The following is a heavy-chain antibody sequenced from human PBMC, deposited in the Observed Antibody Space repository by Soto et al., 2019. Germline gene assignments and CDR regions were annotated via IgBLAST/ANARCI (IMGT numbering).Heavy chain of an antibody. V-gene: IGHV3-30*18. CDR1: GFTFSSYG. CDR3: AKDRGLGGSYYYFDY. CDR2: ISYDGSNK. J-gene: IGHJ4*02. Sequence: QVQLVESGGGVVQPGRSLRLSCAASGFTFSSYGMHWVRQAPGKGLEWVAVISYDGSNKYYADSVKGRFTISRDNSKNTLYLQMNSLRAEDTAVYYCAKDRGLGGSYYYFDYWGQGTLVTVSS. D-gene: IGHD1-26*01.